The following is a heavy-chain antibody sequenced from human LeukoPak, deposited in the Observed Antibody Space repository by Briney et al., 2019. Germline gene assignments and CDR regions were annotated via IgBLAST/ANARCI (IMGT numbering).Heavy chain of an antibody. D-gene: IGHD6-19*01. V-gene: IGHV3-30-3*01. CDR1: GFTFSSYA. CDR3: ARDPLVAVAGTVDY. J-gene: IGHJ4*02. CDR2: ISYDGSNK. Sequence: PGRSLRLSCAASGFTFSSYAMHWVRQAPGKGLEWVAVISYDGSNKYYADSVKGRFTISRDNSKNTLYLQMNSLRAEDTAVYYCARDPLVAVAGTVDYWGQGTLVTVSS.